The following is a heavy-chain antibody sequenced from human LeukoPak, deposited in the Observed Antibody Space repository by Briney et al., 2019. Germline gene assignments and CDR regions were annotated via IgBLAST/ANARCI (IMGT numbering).Heavy chain of an antibody. V-gene: IGHV1-2*02. Sequence: ASVKVSCKASGFTLTGHYIHWVRQAPEEGLEWMGWINPNNGDTNYAQKLQGRVTMTRDTSLRTAYVELTRLRFDDTAVYYGARDVGYSYGPATYCFDFWGQGTLVTVSS. CDR3: ARDVGYSYGPATYCFDF. CDR2: INPNNGDT. D-gene: IGHD5-18*01. CDR1: GFTLTGHY. J-gene: IGHJ4*02.